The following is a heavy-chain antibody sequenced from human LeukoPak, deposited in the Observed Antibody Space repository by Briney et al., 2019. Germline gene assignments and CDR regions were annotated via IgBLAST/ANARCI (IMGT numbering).Heavy chain of an antibody. CDR1: GGSFSGYY. D-gene: IGHD4-17*01. V-gene: IGHV4-34*01. Sequence: SETLSVTCAVSGGSFSGYYWSWIRPPPGKRLEWVGEINHSGSTNYNPSLKSRVTISVDTSKNQCSLKLSSVTAADTAVYYCARGTMTTVTYYFDCWGQGTLVTVSS. CDR3: ARGTMTTVTYYFDC. CDR2: INHSGST. J-gene: IGHJ4*02.